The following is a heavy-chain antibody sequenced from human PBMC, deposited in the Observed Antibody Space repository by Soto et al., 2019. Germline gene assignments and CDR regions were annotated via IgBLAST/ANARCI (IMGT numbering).Heavy chain of an antibody. CDR2: IYYSWST. CDR3: ARTSFGYRSGGIDY. D-gene: IGHD6-19*01. Sequence: QVQLQESGPGLVKPSQTLSLTCTVSGGSISSGDYSWSWIRQPPGQGLEWIGYIYYSWSTYYNPSLKSRITISVDTSKNQFSLTLSSVTAADTAVYYCARTSFGYRSGGIDYWGQGTLVTVSS. CDR1: GGSISSGDYS. V-gene: IGHV4-30-4*01. J-gene: IGHJ4*02.